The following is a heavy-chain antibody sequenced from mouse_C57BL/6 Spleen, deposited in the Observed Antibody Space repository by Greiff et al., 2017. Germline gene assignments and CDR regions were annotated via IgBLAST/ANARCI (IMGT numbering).Heavy chain of an antibody. CDR1: GYTFTSYW. J-gene: IGHJ4*01. CDR3: AAISARGNYYAMDY. V-gene: IGHV1-50*01. Sequence: QVQLKQPGAELVKPGASVKLSCKASGYTFTSYWMQWVKQRPGQGLEWIGEIDPSDSYTNYNQKFKGKATLTVDTSSSTAYMQLSSLTSEDSAVYYCAAISARGNYYAMDYWGQGTSVTVSS. CDR2: IDPSDSYT.